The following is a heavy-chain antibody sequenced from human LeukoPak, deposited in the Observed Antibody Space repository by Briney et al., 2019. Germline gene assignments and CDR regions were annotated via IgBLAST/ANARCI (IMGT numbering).Heavy chain of an antibody. J-gene: IGHJ4*02. D-gene: IGHD5-12*01. CDR1: GGTFSSYA. CDR2: IIPILGIA. CDR3: ARDHFGYGFDY. Sequence: ASVKVSCKASGGTFSSYAISWVRQAPGQGLEWMGRIIPILGIANYAQKFQGRVTITADKSTSTAYMELSSLRSEDTAVYYCARDHFGYGFDYWGQGTLVTVPS. V-gene: IGHV1-69*04.